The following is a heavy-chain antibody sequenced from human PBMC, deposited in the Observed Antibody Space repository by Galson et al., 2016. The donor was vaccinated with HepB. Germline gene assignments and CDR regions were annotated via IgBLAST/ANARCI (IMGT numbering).Heavy chain of an antibody. CDR1: GYTFTKYG. CDR3: ARRDYTSGYYSFYYMDV. V-gene: IGHV1-18*04. J-gene: IGHJ6*03. CDR2: ISSFNGNT. Sequence: SVKVSCKASGYTFTKYGISWVRQAPGQGLEWLGWISSFNGNTNYAHNFRCRVTMTSDASTNTAYMELRSLRSDDSAVYYCARRDYTSGYYSFYYMDVWGGGTTVTVSS. D-gene: IGHD6-19*01.